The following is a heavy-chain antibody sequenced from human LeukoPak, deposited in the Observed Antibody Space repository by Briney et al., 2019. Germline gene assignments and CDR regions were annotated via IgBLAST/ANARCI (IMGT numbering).Heavy chain of an antibody. CDR2: INPNSGGT. J-gene: IGHJ4*02. CDR3: ARSPKAGETFDY. Sequence: ASVKVSCKASGYTFTGYYMHWVRQAPGQGLEWMGWINPNSGGTNYAQKFQGRVTMTRDTSISTAYMELSRLRSDDTAVYYCARSPKAGETFDYWGQGTLVTVSS. V-gene: IGHV1-2*02. D-gene: IGHD6-13*01. CDR1: GYTFTGYY.